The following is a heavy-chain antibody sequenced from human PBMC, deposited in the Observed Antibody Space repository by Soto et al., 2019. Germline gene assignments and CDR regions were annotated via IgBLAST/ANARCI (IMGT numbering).Heavy chain of an antibody. CDR3: ARDPGYSYGYDRYFDY. CDR1: GGSISSYY. J-gene: IGHJ4*02. D-gene: IGHD5-18*01. CDR2: IHYTGST. V-gene: IGHV4-59*01. Sequence: QVQLQESGPGLVKPSETLSLTCTVSGGSISSYYWSWIRQPPGKGLEWIGDIHYTGSTNSNPSLKSRVTISVDTSKSQFFLKLTSVTPADTALYYCARDPGYSYGYDRYFDYWGQGTLVTVSS.